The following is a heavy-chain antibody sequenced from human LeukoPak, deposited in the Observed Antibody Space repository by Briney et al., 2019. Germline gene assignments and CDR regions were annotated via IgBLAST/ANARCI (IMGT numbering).Heavy chain of an antibody. J-gene: IGHJ4*02. V-gene: IGHV4-34*01. CDR2: INHSGGS. D-gene: IGHD3-16*01. CDR1: GGSLSGYY. Sequence: SETLSLTCAVYGGSLSGYYWTWMRQPQGKGPEWIGEINHSGGSYYNPSLKSRVTILVDTSKNQFSLKLSSVTAADTAVYYCARHSRSHGGAGDCWGQGTLVTVSS. CDR3: ARHSRSHGGAGDC.